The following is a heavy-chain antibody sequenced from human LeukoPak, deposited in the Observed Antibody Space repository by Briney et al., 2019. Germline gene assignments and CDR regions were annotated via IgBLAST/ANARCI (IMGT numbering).Heavy chain of an antibody. CDR3: ARSPFVFWSGYYYYYYMDV. Sequence: PSETLSLTCAVYGGSFSGYYWSWIRQPPGKGLEWIGEINHSGSTNYNPSLKSRVTISVDTSKNQFSLKLSSVTAADTAVYYCARSPFVFWSGYYYYYYMDVWGKGTTVTVSS. CDR2: INHSGST. J-gene: IGHJ6*03. D-gene: IGHD3-3*01. CDR1: GGSFSGYY. V-gene: IGHV4-34*01.